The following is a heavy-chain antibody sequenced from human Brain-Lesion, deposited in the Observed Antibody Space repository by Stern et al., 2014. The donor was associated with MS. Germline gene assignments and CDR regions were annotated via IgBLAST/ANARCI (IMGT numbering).Heavy chain of an antibody. CDR1: GGSISSGGYY. J-gene: IGHJ6*02. Sequence: QVQLVQSGPGLVKPSQTLSLSCTVSGGSISSGGYYWSWIRQPAGKGLEWIGRIFNSGSTSYNPPLNSRVPTTTDTSKTQFSLRLNSMTAADTAVYYCARGRVVPGFQYYATDVWGQGTTVIVSS. CDR3: ARGRVVPGFQYYATDV. V-gene: IGHV4-61*02. CDR2: IFNSGST. D-gene: IGHD2-2*01.